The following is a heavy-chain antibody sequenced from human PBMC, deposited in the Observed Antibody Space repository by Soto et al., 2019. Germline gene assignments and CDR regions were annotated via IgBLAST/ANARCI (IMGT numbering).Heavy chain of an antibody. Sequence: ASVKVSCKASGYTFTGYYMHWVRQAPGQGLEWMGWINPNSGGTNYAQKFQGWVTMTRDMSISTAYMELSRLRSDDTAVYYCARVRGDYDAFDIWGQGTMVTVSS. CDR3: ARVRGDYDAFDI. CDR2: INPNSGGT. CDR1: GYTFTGYY. V-gene: IGHV1-2*04. D-gene: IGHD4-17*01. J-gene: IGHJ3*02.